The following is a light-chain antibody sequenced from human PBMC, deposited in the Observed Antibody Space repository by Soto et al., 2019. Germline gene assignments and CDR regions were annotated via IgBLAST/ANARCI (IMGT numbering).Light chain of an antibody. V-gene: IGLV7-46*01. CDR3: LLSYSAAREV. CDR1: TGPVTSGHY. CDR2: DTS. J-gene: IGLJ2*01. Sequence: QAVVTQEPSLTVSPGGTVTLTCGSSTGPVTSGHYPFWFQQKPGQAPRTLIYDTSSRHSWTPARFSGSLLGGKAALTLSGAQPEDEAEYYCLLSYSAAREVFGGGTKLTVL.